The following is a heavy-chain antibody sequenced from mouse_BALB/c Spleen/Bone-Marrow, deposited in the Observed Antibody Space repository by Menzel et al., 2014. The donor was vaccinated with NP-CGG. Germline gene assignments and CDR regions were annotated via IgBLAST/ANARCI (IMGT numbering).Heavy chain of an antibody. CDR3: ARGGYGSSYWFAY. V-gene: IGHV4-1*02. CDR1: GFDFXRYW. Sequence: EVQRVESGGGLVQPGGSLKLSRAASGFDFXRYWMSWVRQAPGKGLEWIGEINPDSSTINYTPSLKDKFIISRDNAKNTLYLQMSKVRSEDTALYYCARGGYGSSYWFAYWAKGLWSLSLQ. J-gene: IGHJ3*01. CDR2: INPDSSTI. D-gene: IGHD1-1*01.